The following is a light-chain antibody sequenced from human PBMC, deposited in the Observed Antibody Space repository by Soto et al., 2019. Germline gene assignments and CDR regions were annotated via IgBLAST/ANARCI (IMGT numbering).Light chain of an antibody. V-gene: IGKV1-39*01. CDR3: QQSFGPPPT. CDR2: TAS. J-gene: IGKJ2*01. CDR1: QSISSY. Sequence: DIQMTQSPSSLSASVGDRVTITCRASQSISSYLNWYQQKPGKAPKLLIYTASTLQSGVPSRSSGSGSATDFTLTISSLQPEDFATYFCQQSFGPPPTFGQGTKLEIK.